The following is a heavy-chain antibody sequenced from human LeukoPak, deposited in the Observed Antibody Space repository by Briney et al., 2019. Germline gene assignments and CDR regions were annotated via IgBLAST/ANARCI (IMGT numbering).Heavy chain of an antibody. CDR3: ARLSAATGTSTALTCYFDY. J-gene: IGHJ4*02. D-gene: IGHD6-13*01. V-gene: IGHV4-39*01. Sequence: PSETLSLSCTVSGGSISSSSYYWGWIRQPPGKGLEWIGRIYYSGSTYYNPSIKSRVTISVDTSKNQFSLKLSSVSAADTAVYYCARLSAATGTSTALTCYFDYWGQGTLVTVSS. CDR1: GGSISSSSYY. CDR2: IYYSGST.